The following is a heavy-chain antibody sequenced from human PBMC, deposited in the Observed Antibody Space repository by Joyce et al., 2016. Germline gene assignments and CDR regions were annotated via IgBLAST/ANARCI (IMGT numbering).Heavy chain of an antibody. CDR2: LSNFGSPI. CDR1: GFDFGVCS. J-gene: IGHJ4*02. V-gene: IGHV3-48*01. CDR3: ARGGGLRTDWFFQ. Sequence: VQLVESGGALVQPGGSLRLSCAASGFDFGVCSLTWVRQAPGKGLELLSYLSNFGSPIFYAYSVKGRFTISRDNARNSLYLQKNSLRADDTAVYYCARGGGLRTDWFFQWGQGTLVTVSS. D-gene: IGHD3-9*01.